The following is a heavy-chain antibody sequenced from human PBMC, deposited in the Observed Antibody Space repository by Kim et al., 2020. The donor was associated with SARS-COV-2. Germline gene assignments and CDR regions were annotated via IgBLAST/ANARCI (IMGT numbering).Heavy chain of an antibody. V-gene: IGHV3-23*01. J-gene: IGHJ6*02. Sequence: GGSLRLSCAASGFTFSSYAMSWVRQAPGKGLEWVSAISGSGGSTYYADSVKGWFTISRDNSKNTLYLQMNSLRAEDTAVYYCAKDTMTSRTYYDILTGYYRNYYYYGMDGWGQGTTVTVSS. CDR3: AKDTMTSRTYYDILTGYYRNYYYYGMDG. CDR1: GFTFSSYA. D-gene: IGHD3-9*01. CDR2: ISGSGGST.